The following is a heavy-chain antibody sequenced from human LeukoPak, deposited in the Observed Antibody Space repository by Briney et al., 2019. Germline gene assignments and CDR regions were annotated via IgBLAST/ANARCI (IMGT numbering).Heavy chain of an antibody. D-gene: IGHD3-3*01. J-gene: IGHJ4*02. CDR1: GFTFSSYA. V-gene: IGHV3-30*04. Sequence: GGSLRLSCAASGFTFSSYAMHWVRQAPGKGLEWVAVISYDGSNKYYADSVKGRFTISRDNSKNTLYLQMNSLRVEDTAVFYCARDQYDTWSRRGNFDSWGQGTLVIVSS. CDR3: ARDQYDTWSRRGNFDS. CDR2: ISYDGSNK.